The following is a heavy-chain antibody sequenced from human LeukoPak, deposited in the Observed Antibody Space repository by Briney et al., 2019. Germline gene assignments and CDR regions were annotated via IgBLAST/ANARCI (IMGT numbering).Heavy chain of an antibody. D-gene: IGHD6-25*01. CDR2: ITDSGSRT. CDR1: GFTFSNYA. CDR3: AKPIVARWVTDY. Sequence: GGSLRLSCVASGFTFSNYAMNWVRQAPGKGLVWVSGITDSGSRTYYADSVKGRFTISRDNSENTLYLQINTLRAEGTAIYFCAKPIVARWVTDYWGQGTLVTVSS. V-gene: IGHV3-23*01. J-gene: IGHJ4*02.